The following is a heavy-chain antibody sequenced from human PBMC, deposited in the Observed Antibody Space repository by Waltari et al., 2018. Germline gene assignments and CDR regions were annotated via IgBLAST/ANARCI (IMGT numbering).Heavy chain of an antibody. CDR2: IDYSGST. J-gene: IGHJ5*02. Sequence: QVQLQESGPGLVKPSQTLSLTCSVSGGSISSGDYYWSWIRQPPGKGLEWIGYIDYSGSTYDNPSLKSRVTISVDTSKNQFSLKLSSVTAADTAVYYCARGVTGLYNWFDPWGQGTLVSVSS. CDR3: ARGVTGLYNWFDP. V-gene: IGHV4-30-4*08. D-gene: IGHD7-27*01. CDR1: GGSISSGDYY.